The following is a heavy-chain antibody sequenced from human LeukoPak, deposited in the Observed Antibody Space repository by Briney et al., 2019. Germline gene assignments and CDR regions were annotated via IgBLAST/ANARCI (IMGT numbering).Heavy chain of an antibody. CDR1: GGSFSGYY. Sequence: SETLSLTCAVYGGSFSGYYWSWIRQPPGKGLEWIGEINHSGSTNYNPSLKSRVTISVDTSKNQFSLKLSSVTAADTAVYYCASTHYDILTGRYTLFDYWGQGTLVTVSS. D-gene: IGHD3-9*01. CDR2: INHSGST. J-gene: IGHJ4*02. V-gene: IGHV4-34*01. CDR3: ASTHYDILTGRYTLFDY.